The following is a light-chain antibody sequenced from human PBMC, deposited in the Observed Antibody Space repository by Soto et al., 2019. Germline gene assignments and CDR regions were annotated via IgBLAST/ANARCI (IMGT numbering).Light chain of an antibody. CDR2: EVS. Sequence: QSALTQPASVSGSPGQSITISCTGTSGDVGAYNSVSWYQQHPGKAPKLIIYEVSHRPSGISNRFSGSKSGNTASLTISGIQTEDEADYYCASYTTSRPVVFGGGTKLTVL. V-gene: IGLV2-14*01. CDR1: SGDVGAYNS. J-gene: IGLJ3*02. CDR3: ASYTTSRPVV.